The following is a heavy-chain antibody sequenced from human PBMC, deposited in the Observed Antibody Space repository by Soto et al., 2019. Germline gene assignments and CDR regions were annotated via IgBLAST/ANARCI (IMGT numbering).Heavy chain of an antibody. CDR2: IDPSDSYT. CDR3: GRSPGLIPTVMED. Sequence: GESLKISCKGSGYSFTSYWTSWVRQMPGKGLEWMGRIDPSDSYTNYSPSFQGHVTISADKSISTAYLQWNSLKASDTAMYYCGRSPGLIPTVMEDWGQGTLVTVSS. CDR1: GYSFTSYW. J-gene: IGHJ4*02. V-gene: IGHV5-10-1*01. D-gene: IGHD4-17*01.